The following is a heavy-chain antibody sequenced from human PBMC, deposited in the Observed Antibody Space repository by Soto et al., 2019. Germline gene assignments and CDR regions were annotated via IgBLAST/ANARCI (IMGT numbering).Heavy chain of an antibody. CDR3: AKGHRIAVAGSYYFDY. Sequence: EVQLVESGGGLVQPGRSLRLSCAASGFTFDDYAMHWVRQAPGKGLEWVSGISWNSGSIGYADSVKGRFTISRDNAKNSLYLQMTSLRAEDTALYYCAKGHRIAVAGSYYFDYWGQGTLVTVSS. J-gene: IGHJ4*02. CDR1: GFTFDDYA. D-gene: IGHD6-19*01. CDR2: ISWNSGSI. V-gene: IGHV3-9*01.